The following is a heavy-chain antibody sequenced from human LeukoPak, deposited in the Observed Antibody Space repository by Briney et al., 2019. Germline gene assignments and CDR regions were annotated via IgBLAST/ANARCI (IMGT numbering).Heavy chain of an antibody. D-gene: IGHD2-2*01. J-gene: IGHJ4*02. CDR2: IRSKTYGGTT. Sequence: GGSLRLSCTASGFTFADYLMSWFRRAPGKGLEWVGFIRSKTYGGTTEYAASVKGRFTISRDDSKRIAYLQMNSLETEDTAVYYCAKPATSILIYFDSWGQGILVTVSS. CDR3: AKPATSILIYFDS. V-gene: IGHV3-49*03. CDR1: GFTFADYL.